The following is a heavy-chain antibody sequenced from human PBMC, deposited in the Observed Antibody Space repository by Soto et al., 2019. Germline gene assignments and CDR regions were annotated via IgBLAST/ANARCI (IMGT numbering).Heavy chain of an antibody. CDR1: GFTVSSNY. Sequence: EVQLVESGGGLVQPGGSLRLSCAASGFTVSSNYMSWVRQAPGKGLEWVSVIYSGGSTYYADSVKGHFTISRHNSKNTLYLQMNSLRAEDTAVYYCARGVIAGTFDIWGQGTMVTVSS. CDR2: IYSGGST. D-gene: IGHD2-21*01. J-gene: IGHJ3*02. V-gene: IGHV3-53*04. CDR3: ARGVIAGTFDI.